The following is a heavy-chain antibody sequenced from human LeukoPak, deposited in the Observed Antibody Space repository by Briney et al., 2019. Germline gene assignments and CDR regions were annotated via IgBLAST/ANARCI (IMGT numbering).Heavy chain of an antibody. CDR1: GFTFSSYG. V-gene: IGHV3-30*18. CDR3: AKAQAAAGYGMDV. Sequence: GGSLRLSCAASGFTFSSYGMHWVRQAPGKGLEWVAVISYDGSNKYYADSVKGRFTISRDNSKNTLYLQMNSLRAEDTAVYYCAKAQAAAGYGMDVWGQGTTVTVSS. D-gene: IGHD6-13*01. J-gene: IGHJ6*02. CDR2: ISYDGSNK.